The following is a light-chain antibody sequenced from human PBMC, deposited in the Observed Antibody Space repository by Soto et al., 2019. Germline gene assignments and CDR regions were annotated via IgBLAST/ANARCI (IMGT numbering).Light chain of an antibody. Sequence: EIVLTQSPGTLSLSPGERATLSCRASQSVSNNYLAWYQQKPGQAPRLLIYGTYNRATGIPDRFSGSGSGTDFSLTISRLEPEDFAVYYCQQYGDSLSITFGQGTRLEIK. CDR1: QSVSNNY. CDR2: GTY. J-gene: IGKJ5*01. V-gene: IGKV3-20*01. CDR3: QQYGDSLSIT.